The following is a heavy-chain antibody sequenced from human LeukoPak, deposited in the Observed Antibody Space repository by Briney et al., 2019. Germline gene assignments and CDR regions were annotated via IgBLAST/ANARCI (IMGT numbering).Heavy chain of an antibody. Sequence: ASVKVSCKASGYTFISYDINWVRQATGQGLEWMGWMSPNSGNTGYAQKFQGRITMTKSTSMSTAYMELSDLESEDTAVYYCARDQGRTVTNAGQDNWFDPWGQGTLVTVSS. J-gene: IGHJ5*02. CDR3: ARDQGRTVTNAGQDNWFDP. CDR1: GYTFISYD. V-gene: IGHV1-8*01. D-gene: IGHD4-17*01. CDR2: MSPNSGNT.